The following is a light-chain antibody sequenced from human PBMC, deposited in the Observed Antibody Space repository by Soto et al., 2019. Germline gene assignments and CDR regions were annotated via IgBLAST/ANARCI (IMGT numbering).Light chain of an antibody. CDR2: GNR. V-gene: IGLV2-8*01. CDR1: SSDVGLYDY. CDR3: QAYDYSLTASV. Sequence: QSVLTQPPSASGSPGQSVTISCTGTSSDVGLYDYVSWYQQLPGAAPKLVIFGNRNRPSGVPERFSGSKSGTSASLAITGLQAEDEADYYCQAYDYSLTASVFGGGTKVTVL. J-gene: IGLJ3*02.